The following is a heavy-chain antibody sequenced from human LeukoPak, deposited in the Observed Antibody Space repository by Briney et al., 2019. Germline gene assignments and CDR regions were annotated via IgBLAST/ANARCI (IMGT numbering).Heavy chain of an antibody. J-gene: IGHJ5*02. Sequence: PSETLSLTCTVSGGSISSYYWSWVRQSPGKGLEWIGYTQDYVTSYTDNPSLQSRVTISVDTSKNQFSLKVTSVTAADTAVYYCVRSPQLDPWGQGILVTVSS. CDR1: GGSISSYY. CDR2: TQDYVTSY. CDR3: VRSPQLDP. V-gene: IGHV4-59*01.